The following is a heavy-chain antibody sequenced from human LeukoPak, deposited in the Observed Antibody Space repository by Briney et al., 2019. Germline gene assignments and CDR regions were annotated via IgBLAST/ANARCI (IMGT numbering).Heavy chain of an antibody. V-gene: IGHV1-69*05. Sequence: SVKVSCKASGGTFSSYAISWVRQAPGQGLEWMGGIIPIFGTANYAQKFQGRVTITTDETTSTAYMELSSLRSEDTAVYYCARSPPHGYYVYYMDVWGKGTTVTVSS. J-gene: IGHJ6*03. CDR3: ARSPPHGYYVYYMDV. D-gene: IGHD3-3*01. CDR2: IIPIFGTA. CDR1: GGTFSSYA.